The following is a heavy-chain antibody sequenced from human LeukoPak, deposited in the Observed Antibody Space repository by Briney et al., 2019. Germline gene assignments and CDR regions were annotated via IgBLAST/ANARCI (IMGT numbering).Heavy chain of an antibody. CDR3: ARASLLLGARTWIGSAFDI. CDR2: INPNSGNT. CDR1: GYTFTGYY. J-gene: IGHJ3*02. V-gene: IGHV1-8*02. Sequence: GASVKVSCKASGYTFTGYYMHWVRQAPGQGLEWMGWINPNSGNTGYAQKFQGRVTMARNTSISTAYMELSSLRSEDTAVYYCARASLLLGARTWIGSAFDIWGQGTMVTVSS. D-gene: IGHD1-26*01.